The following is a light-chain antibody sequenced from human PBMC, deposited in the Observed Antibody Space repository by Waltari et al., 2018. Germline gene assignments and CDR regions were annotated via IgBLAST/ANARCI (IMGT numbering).Light chain of an antibody. V-gene: IGLV2-14*03. CDR3: SSYTSSSTLE. CDR1: SSAVCRSTY. J-gene: IGLJ3*02. CDR2: DVR. Sequence: QSALTQPASGSGSPGQSITISCPGASSAVCRSTYVSWDQQYPGTSPKLIIYDVRNRPSGVSNRFSGSKSGNTASLTISGLQAEDEADYYCSSYTSSSTLEFGGGTKLTVL.